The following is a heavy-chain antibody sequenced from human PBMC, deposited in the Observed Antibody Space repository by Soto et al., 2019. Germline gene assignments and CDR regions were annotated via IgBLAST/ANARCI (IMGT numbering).Heavy chain of an antibody. V-gene: IGHV2-26*01. J-gene: IGHJ5*02. CDR2: IFSNDEK. CDR1: GFSLSNARMG. D-gene: IGHD6-13*01. Sequence: QVTLKESGPVLVKPTETLTLTCTVSGFSLSNARMGVSWIRQPPGKALEWLAHIFSNDEKSYSTSLKSRLTISKDTSKSQVVLTMTNMDPVDTATYYCARIFSMIPTSIAAAQIWFDPWGQGTLVTVSS. CDR3: ARIFSMIPTSIAAAQIWFDP.